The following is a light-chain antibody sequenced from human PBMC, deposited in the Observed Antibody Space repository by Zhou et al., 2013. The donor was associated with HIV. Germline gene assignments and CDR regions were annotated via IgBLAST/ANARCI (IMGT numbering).Light chain of an antibody. Sequence: DIQMTQSPSSLSASVGDRVTITCRASQSISSYLNWYQQKPGKAPNLLIYTTSTLQSGVPSRFSGAGSGTHFTLTISSLQPEDFATYYCQQSYNTSWTFGQGTRVEIK. CDR1: QSISSY. CDR3: QQSYNTSWT. J-gene: IGKJ1*01. CDR2: TTS. V-gene: IGKV1-39*01.